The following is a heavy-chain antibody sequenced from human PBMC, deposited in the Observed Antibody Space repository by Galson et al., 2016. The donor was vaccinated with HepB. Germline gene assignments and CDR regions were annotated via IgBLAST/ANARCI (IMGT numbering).Heavy chain of an antibody. J-gene: IGHJ4*02. D-gene: IGHD6-19*01. CDR2: ISPRSGKT. CDR3: ARDGSGGWHLDS. CDR1: GYTFMDFG. Sequence: SVKVSCKASGYTFMDFGISWVRQAPGQGLEWLGWISPRSGKTNHAQKVQGRVTMTTDTSTSTAYMELRSLKSDDTAVDYCARDGSGGWHLDSWGQGSLVTVSS. V-gene: IGHV1-18*01.